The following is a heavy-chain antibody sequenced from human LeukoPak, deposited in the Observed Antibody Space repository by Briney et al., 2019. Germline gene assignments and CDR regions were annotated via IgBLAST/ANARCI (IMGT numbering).Heavy chain of an antibody. Sequence: GGSLRLSCAASGFTFSDYYMSWMREAPGKGLERGSYISSSGSTIYYADSVKGRFTISRDNAKNSLYLQMNSLRAEDTAVYYCARDLRWSTRAFDYWGQGTLVTVSS. CDR2: ISSSGSTI. J-gene: IGHJ4*02. CDR1: GFTFSDYY. CDR3: ARDLRWSTRAFDY. V-gene: IGHV3-11*01. D-gene: IGHD4-23*01.